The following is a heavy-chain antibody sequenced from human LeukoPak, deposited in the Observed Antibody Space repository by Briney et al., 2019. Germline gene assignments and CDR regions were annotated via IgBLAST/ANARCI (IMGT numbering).Heavy chain of an antibody. CDR2: IRHSGST. CDR1: GGSFSGYY. CDR3: ARDRSRAAAGYDAFDI. J-gene: IGHJ3*02. V-gene: IGHV4-34*01. Sequence: SETLSLACAVYGGSFSGYYWGWIRQPPGKGLEWIGSIRHSGSTYYNPSLKSRVTISVDTSKNRFSLKLTSVTAADTAVYYCARDRSRAAAGYDAFDIWGQGTMVTVSS. D-gene: IGHD6-13*01.